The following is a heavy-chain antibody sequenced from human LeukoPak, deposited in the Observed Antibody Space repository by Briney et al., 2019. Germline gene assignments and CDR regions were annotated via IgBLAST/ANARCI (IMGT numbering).Heavy chain of an antibody. V-gene: IGHV1-46*01. CDR1: GYTFTSYY. Sequence: ASVKVSCKASGYTFTSYYMHWVRQAPGQGLEWMGIINPSGGSTSYAQKFQGRVTMTRDTSTSTVYMELSSLRSEDTAVYYCARDRVTGTPGRYFDLWGRGTLVTVSS. D-gene: IGHD1-20*01. CDR3: ARDRVTGTPGRYFDL. CDR2: INPSGGST. J-gene: IGHJ2*01.